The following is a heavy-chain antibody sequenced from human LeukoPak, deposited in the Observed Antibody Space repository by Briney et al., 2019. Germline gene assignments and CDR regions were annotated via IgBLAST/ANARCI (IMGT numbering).Heavy chain of an antibody. CDR3: ARSQWLARDVFDI. CDR2: IRNDGSTK. J-gene: IGHJ3*02. Sequence: PGGSLRLSCAASGFTFSSFGMHWVRQAPGKGLEWVAFIRNDGSTKYYADSVKGRFTISRDNSKNMLYLQMNSLRSEDTAVYYCARSQWLARDVFDIWGQGTVVTVSS. V-gene: IGHV3-30*02. CDR1: GFTFSSFG. D-gene: IGHD6-19*01.